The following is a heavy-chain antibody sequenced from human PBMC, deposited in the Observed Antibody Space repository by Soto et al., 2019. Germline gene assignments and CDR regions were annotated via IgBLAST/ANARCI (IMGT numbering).Heavy chain of an antibody. Sequence: GGSLRLSCVASGFTVRSSYMNWVRQAPGKGLEYVSAISSYGGSTYYANSVKGRFTISRDNSKNTLYLQMGSLRAEDMAVYYCARDPDSSGYYYFDYWGQGTLVTVSS. CDR2: ISSYGGST. CDR3: ARDPDSSGYYYFDY. V-gene: IGHV3-64*01. D-gene: IGHD3-22*01. J-gene: IGHJ4*02. CDR1: GFTVRSSY.